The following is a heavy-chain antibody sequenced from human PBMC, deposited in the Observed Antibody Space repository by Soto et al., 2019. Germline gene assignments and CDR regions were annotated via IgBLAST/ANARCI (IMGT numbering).Heavy chain of an antibody. CDR3: ARGRGSGGIAARPPRYYYYGMDV. CDR2: MHYTGIS. V-gene: IGHV4-59*02. J-gene: IGHJ6*02. D-gene: IGHD6-6*01. CDR1: GDSVTSHY. Sequence: PSETLSLTCSFSGDSVTSHYLTWIRQSPEKGLEWIGYMHYTGISHYNPSLKSRLTISVDTSKNQFSLQLSSVTAADTAVYYCARGRGSGGIAARPPRYYYYGMDVWGQGTTVTVSS.